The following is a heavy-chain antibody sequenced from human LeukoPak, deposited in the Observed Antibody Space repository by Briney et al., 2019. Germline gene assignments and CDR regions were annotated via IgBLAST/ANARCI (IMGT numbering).Heavy chain of an antibody. CDR1: GGSISSGDYY. CDR3: ARSMTTVTTLIDY. Sequence: PSETLSLTCTVSGGSISSGDYYWSWIRQPPGKGLEWIGYIYYSGSTYYNPSLKSRVTISVDTSKNQFSLKLSSVTAADTAVYYCARSMTTVTTLIDYWGQGTLVTVSS. V-gene: IGHV4-61*08. CDR2: IYYSGST. J-gene: IGHJ4*02. D-gene: IGHD4-17*01.